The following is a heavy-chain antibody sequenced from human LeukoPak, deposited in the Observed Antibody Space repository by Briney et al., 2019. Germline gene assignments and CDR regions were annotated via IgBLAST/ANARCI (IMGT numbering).Heavy chain of an antibody. V-gene: IGHV3-30-3*01. CDR2: ISYDGSNK. Sequence: GGSLRLSCAASGFTFSSYAMHWVRQAPGKGLEWVAVISYDGSNKYYADSVKGRFTISRDNSKNTLYLQMNSLRAEDTAVYYCARDGAMRTYYDFWSGYYRPLYYFDYWGQGTLVTVSS. CDR1: GFTFSSYA. D-gene: IGHD3-3*01. CDR3: ARDGAMRTYYDFWSGYYRPLYYFDY. J-gene: IGHJ4*02.